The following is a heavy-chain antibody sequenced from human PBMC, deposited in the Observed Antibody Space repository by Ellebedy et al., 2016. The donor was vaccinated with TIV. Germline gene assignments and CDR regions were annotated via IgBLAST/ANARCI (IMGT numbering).Heavy chain of an antibody. D-gene: IGHD6-13*01. J-gene: IGHJ4*02. CDR3: ARELAGAGFIDY. V-gene: IGHV3-21*01. CDR1: GFTFSSYS. CDR2: ISSSNHYI. Sequence: GESLKISCAASGFTFSSYSMNWVRQAPGKGLEWVSSISSSNHYIYYADSVKGRFTISRDNAKNPLYLQMNSLRAEDTAVFYWARELAGAGFIDYWGQGTLVTVSS.